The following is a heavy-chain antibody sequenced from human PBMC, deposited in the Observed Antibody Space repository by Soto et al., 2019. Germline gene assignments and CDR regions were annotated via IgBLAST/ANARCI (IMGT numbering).Heavy chain of an antibody. J-gene: IGHJ6*02. Sequence: QVQLQESGPGLVKPSGTLSLTCAVSGGSISSSNWWSWVRQPPGKGLEWIGEIYHSGSTNYNPSLNSAVTISVTKSTNQFSLKLSSVTAADPAVYYCARGRLLWFGEADQVLDVWGQGTTVTVSS. CDR3: ARGRLLWFGEADQVLDV. D-gene: IGHD3-10*01. CDR1: GGSISSSNW. CDR2: IYHSGST. V-gene: IGHV4-4*02.